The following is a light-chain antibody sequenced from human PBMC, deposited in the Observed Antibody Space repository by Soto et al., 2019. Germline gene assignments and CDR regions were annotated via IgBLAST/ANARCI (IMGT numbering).Light chain of an antibody. CDR1: SNDVGLYNY. V-gene: IGLV2-14*01. Sequence: QSVLTQPASVSGSPGQSITISCTGTSNDVGLYNYVSWYQRHPGKAPKLMIYDVASRPSGVSNRFSGSKSGNTASLTISGLPVEDEADYYCSSYTISTTYVFGTGTKLTVL. J-gene: IGLJ1*01. CDR2: DVA. CDR3: SSYTISTTYV.